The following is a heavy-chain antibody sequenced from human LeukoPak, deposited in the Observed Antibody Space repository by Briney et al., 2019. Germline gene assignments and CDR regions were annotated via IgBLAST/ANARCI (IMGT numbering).Heavy chain of an antibody. V-gene: IGHV3-30*02. CDR2: IQYDGNEK. J-gene: IGHJ6*03. CDR3: SKGAPNLRGDMDV. D-gene: IGHD1-14*01. CDR1: GFTFSSFG. Sequence: VGSLRLSCAASGFTFSSFGIHWVRQAPGKGLEWVAFIQYDGNEKYYADSVRGRFTISRDNARRTVSLEMSRLRNDDAALYYCSKGAPNLRGDMDVWGTGTTVTVSS.